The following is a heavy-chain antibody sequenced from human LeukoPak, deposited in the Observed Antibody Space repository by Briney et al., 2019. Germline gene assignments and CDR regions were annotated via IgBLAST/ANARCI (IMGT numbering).Heavy chain of an antibody. CDR1: GFTFSSYW. V-gene: IGHV3-7*05. J-gene: IGHJ4*02. CDR2: IKQDGSEK. D-gene: IGHD5-18*01. Sequence: PGGSLRLSCAASGFTFSSYWMSWVRQAPGKGLEWVANIKQDGSEKYYVDSVKGRFTISRDNAKNSLYLQMNSLRAEDPAVYYCARSLDTAMAEYYFDYWGQGTLVTVSS. CDR3: ARSLDTAMAEYYFDY.